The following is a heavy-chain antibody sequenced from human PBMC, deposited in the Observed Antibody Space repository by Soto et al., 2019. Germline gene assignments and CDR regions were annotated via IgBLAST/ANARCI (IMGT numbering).Heavy chain of an antibody. D-gene: IGHD2-2*01. Sequence: QVQLVQSGAEMKKPGSSVKVSCKASGGTFSSYALSWVRQAPGQGLEWMGGIIPIFGTADYAQKFQGRVTITADDSTSTAYMELSSLRSEDTAVYYCASHPVPYYYYGMDVWGQGTTVTVSS. CDR1: GGTFSSYA. CDR2: IIPIFGTA. CDR3: ASHPVPYYYYGMDV. V-gene: IGHV1-69*12. J-gene: IGHJ6*02.